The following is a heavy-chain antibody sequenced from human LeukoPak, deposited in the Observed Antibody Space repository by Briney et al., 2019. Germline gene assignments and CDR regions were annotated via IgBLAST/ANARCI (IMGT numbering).Heavy chain of an antibody. J-gene: IGHJ5*02. CDR3: AGRRGPWFDP. V-gene: IGHV4-59*01. CDR1: GGSISSYY. CDR2: IYYSGST. Sequence: SETLSLTCTVSGGSISSYYWSWIRQPPGKGLEWIGYIYYSGSTNYNPSLKSRVTISVDTSKNQFSLKLSSVTAADTAVYYCAGRRGPWFDPWGQGTLVTVSS.